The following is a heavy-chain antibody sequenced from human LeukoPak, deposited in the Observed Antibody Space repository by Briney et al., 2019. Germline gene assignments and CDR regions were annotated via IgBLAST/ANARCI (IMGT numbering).Heavy chain of an antibody. CDR2: INPNSGGT. D-gene: IGHD5-18*01. V-gene: IGHV1-2*02. CDR3: STRRRYGRVPSAFDI. CDR1: GYTFTCYY. Sequence: ASXXVSCKASGYTFTCYYMHWVRQAPGQGLEWKGWINPNSGGTNYAKKFQGRVTMTRDTSSSKAYLELSRLRSAATAAYYCSTRRRYGRVPSAFDIWGQGTMVTVSS. J-gene: IGHJ3*02.